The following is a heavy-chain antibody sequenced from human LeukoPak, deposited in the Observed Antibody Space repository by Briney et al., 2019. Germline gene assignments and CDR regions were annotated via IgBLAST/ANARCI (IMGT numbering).Heavy chain of an antibody. D-gene: IGHD6-19*01. CDR1: GHTFTSYY. Sequence: ASVKVSCKASGHTFTSYYMHWVRQAPGQGLEWMGIINPSGGSTTFAQKFQGRVTMTRDASTSTVYLELSSLRSEDTAVYYCARSRSSGWHDFWGQGTLVIVSS. J-gene: IGHJ4*02. CDR3: ARSRSSGWHDF. V-gene: IGHV1-46*01. CDR2: INPSGGST.